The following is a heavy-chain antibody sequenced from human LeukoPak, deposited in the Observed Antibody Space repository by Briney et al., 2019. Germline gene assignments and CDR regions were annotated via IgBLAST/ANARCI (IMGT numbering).Heavy chain of an antibody. J-gene: IGHJ4*02. D-gene: IGHD6-13*01. CDR3: TRGSTSTWYDY. CDR1: VFTFSNYA. CDR2: IGGSSVNI. V-gene: IGHV3-23*01. Sequence: GGSLRLSCAASVFTFSNYAMSWVRRAPGKGLEWVSLIGGSSVNIYYADSVKGRFTISRDNSKNTLYLQMNSLRGDDTAVYYCTRGSTSTWYDYWGQGIQVTVSS.